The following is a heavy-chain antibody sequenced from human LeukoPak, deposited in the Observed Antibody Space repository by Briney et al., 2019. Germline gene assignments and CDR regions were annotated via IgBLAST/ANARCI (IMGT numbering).Heavy chain of an antibody. CDR1: GFTFSSYG. V-gene: IGHV3-33*08. Sequence: GGSLRLSCAASGFTFSSYGMHWVRQAPGKGLEWVAVIWYDGSNKYYADSVKGRFTISRDNSKNTLYLQMNSLRAEDTAVYYCARGKQTSYFDYWGQGPLVTVSS. CDR2: IWYDGSNK. J-gene: IGHJ4*02. D-gene: IGHD1/OR15-1a*01. CDR3: ARGKQTSYFDY.